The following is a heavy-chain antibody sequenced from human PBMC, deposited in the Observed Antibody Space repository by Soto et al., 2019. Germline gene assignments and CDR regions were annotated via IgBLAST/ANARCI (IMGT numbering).Heavy chain of an antibody. J-gene: IGHJ4*02. Sequence: QVQLVQSGAEVKKPGYSVKVSCKASGGTFRSYAISWVRQAPGQGLEWMGGMIPIFGKANYAQKFQGRVTITADESTTTASMELSSRRSEDTSLYYCARESRYCSGASCYFLRTMDSWGQGTLVTVSS. CDR2: MIPIFGKA. D-gene: IGHD2-15*01. CDR3: ARESRYCSGASCYFLRTMDS. V-gene: IGHV1-69*12. CDR1: GGTFRSYA.